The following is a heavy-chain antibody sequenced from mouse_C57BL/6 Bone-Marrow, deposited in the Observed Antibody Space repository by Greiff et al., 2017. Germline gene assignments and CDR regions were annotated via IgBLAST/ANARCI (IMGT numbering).Heavy chain of an antibody. CDR1: GYTFTSYG. J-gene: IGHJ4*01. CDR3: ARDGYYAMDY. CDR2: IYPRSGNT. Sequence: LQESGAELARPGASVKLSCKASGYTFTSYGISWVKQRTGQGLEWIGEIYPRSGNTYYNEKFKGTATLTADKSSSTAYMELRSLTSEDSAVYFCARDGYYAMDYWGQGTSVTVSS. V-gene: IGHV1-81*01. D-gene: IGHD2-3*01.